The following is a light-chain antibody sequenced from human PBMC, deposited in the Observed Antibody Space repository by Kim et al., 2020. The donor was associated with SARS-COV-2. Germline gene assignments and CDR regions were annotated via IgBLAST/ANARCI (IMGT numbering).Light chain of an antibody. CDR2: EVT. V-gene: IGLV2-23*02. Sequence: QSITISWTGGVNNIGSYDLVSWYQVHPGKAPKVIIYEVTKRPTGISSRFSGSKSDHTASLTISGLQPEDEADYYCLSYVRTSSPVIFGGGTQLTVL. CDR3: LSYVRTSSPVI. CDR1: VNNIGSYDL. J-gene: IGLJ2*01.